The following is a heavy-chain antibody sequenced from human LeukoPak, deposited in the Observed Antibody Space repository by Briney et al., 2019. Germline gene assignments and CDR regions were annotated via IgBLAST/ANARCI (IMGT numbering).Heavy chain of an antibody. CDR1: GFTFGSYA. CDR3: AKGTTIAGYYFHF. D-gene: IGHD1-1*01. V-gene: IGHV3-23*01. CDR2: IFGFGGKS. Sequence: GGSLRLSCATSGFTFGSYAMGWVRQAPGKGLEWVSAIFGFGGKSYYADSVKGRFTISGDNSENTVYLQMNSLRAEDTAVYYCAKGTTIAGYYFHFCGQGILVTVSS. J-gene: IGHJ4*02.